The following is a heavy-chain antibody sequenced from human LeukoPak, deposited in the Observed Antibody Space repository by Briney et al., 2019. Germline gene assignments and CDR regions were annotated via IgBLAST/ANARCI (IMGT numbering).Heavy chain of an antibody. J-gene: IGHJ5*02. D-gene: IGHD2-2*01. Sequence: GGSLRLSCAGSGFSFNYYDMNWVRQAPGKGLEWVSSISPKSDFIYYSDSVRGRFTISRDNAENSLYLQMNSLRAEDTAVYYCARADCSSSTCYLRRSWFDPWGQGTLVTVSS. CDR2: ISPKSDFI. V-gene: IGHV3-21*01. CDR1: GFSFNYYD. CDR3: ARADCSSSTCYLRRSWFDP.